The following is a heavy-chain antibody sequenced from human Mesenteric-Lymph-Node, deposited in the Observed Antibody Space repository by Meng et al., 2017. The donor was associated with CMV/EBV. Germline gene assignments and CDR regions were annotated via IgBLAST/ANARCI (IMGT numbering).Heavy chain of an antibody. Sequence: GESLKISCAASGLTFTTYAMSWVRQAPGKGLEWVANIREDGSEKYYVESLKGRFTISRDNAKNSLSLQLNSLRVEDTAVYYCARGKVYFDYWGQGTLVTVSS. CDR2: IREDGSEK. CDR1: GLTFTTYA. CDR3: ARGKVYFDY. V-gene: IGHV3-7*01. J-gene: IGHJ4*02.